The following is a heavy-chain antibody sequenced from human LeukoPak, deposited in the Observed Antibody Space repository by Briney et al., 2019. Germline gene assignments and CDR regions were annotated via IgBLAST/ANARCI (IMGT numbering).Heavy chain of an antibody. J-gene: IGHJ4*02. CDR2: IYYSGGT. CDR3: ARAGIAAAGEYYFDY. CDR1: GGSISSYY. D-gene: IGHD6-13*01. Sequence: PSETLSLTCTVSGGSISSYYWSWIRQPPGKGLEWIGYIYYSGGTNYNPSLKSRVTISVDTSKNQFSLKLSSVTAADAAVYYCARAGIAAAGEYYFDYWGQGTLVTVSS. V-gene: IGHV4-59*01.